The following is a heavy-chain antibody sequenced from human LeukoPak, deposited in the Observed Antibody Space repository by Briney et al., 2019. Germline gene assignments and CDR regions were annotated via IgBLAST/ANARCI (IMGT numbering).Heavy chain of an antibody. J-gene: IGHJ3*02. Sequence: PSQTLSLTCTVSGDSISSGDYYWSWIRQPAGKGLEWIGRISSSGSTNYNPSLKSRVTISVDTSKNQFSLRLSSVTAADTAVYFCARGPYSYDSSGAFDIWGQGTMVTVSS. CDR3: ARGPYSYDSSGAFDI. D-gene: IGHD3-22*01. CDR2: ISSSGST. CDR1: GDSISSGDYY. V-gene: IGHV4-61*02.